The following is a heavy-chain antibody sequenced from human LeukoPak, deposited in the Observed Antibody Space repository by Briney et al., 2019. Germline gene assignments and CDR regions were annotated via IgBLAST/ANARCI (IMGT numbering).Heavy chain of an antibody. J-gene: IGHJ3*02. Sequence: PSQTLSLTCTVSGDSISSGDYYWSWIRQPAGKGLEWIGRISSSGSTNYNPSLKSRVTISVDTSKNQFSLRLSSVTAADTAVYFCARGPYSYDSSGAFDIWGQGTMVTVSS. CDR3: ARGPYSYDSSGAFDI. D-gene: IGHD3-22*01. CDR2: ISSSGST. CDR1: GDSISSGDYY. V-gene: IGHV4-61*02.